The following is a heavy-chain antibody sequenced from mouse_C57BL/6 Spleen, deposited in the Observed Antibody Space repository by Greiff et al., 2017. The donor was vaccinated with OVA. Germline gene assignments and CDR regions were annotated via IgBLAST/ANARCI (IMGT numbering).Heavy chain of an antibody. Sequence: QVQLQQPGAELVRPGSSVKLSCKASGYTFTSYWMHWVKQRPIQGLEWIGNIDPSDSETHYNQKFKDKATLTVDKSSSTAYMQLSSLTSEDSAVDYCARREDAMDYWGQGTSVTVSS. J-gene: IGHJ4*01. CDR3: ARREDAMDY. CDR2: IDPSDSET. CDR1: GYTFTSYW. V-gene: IGHV1-52*01.